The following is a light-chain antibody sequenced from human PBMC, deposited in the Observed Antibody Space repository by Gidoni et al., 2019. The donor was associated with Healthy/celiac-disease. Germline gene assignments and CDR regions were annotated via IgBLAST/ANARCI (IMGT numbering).Light chain of an antibody. Sequence: DIQMTQSPSTLSASVGDRVTITCRASQSISSWLAWYQQKPGKAPKLLIYKASSLESGVPSRFSGSGSGTEFTLTISSLQPDDFATYYCQQYNSYPLTVGGXTKVEIK. CDR1: QSISSW. J-gene: IGKJ4*01. CDR3: QQYNSYPLT. CDR2: KAS. V-gene: IGKV1-5*03.